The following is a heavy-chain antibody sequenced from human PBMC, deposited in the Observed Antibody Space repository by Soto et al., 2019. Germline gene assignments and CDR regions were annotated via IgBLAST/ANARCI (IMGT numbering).Heavy chain of an antibody. CDR1: GYTFTSYY. Sequence: GASVKVSCKASGYTFTSYYMHWVRQAPGQGLEWMGIINPSGGSTSYAQKFQGRVTMTRDTSTSTVYMELSSLRSEDTAVYYCARVDGDSVYYYYYGMDVWGQGTTVTVSS. D-gene: IGHD4-17*01. V-gene: IGHV1-46*01. J-gene: IGHJ6*02. CDR3: ARVDGDSVYYYYYGMDV. CDR2: INPSGGST.